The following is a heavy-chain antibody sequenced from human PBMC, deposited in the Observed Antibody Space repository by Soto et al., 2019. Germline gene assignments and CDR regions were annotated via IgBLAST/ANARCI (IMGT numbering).Heavy chain of an antibody. CDR2: IRAYNGNT. J-gene: IGHJ6*02. CDR3: ARDLPTMDV. V-gene: IGHV1-18*01. CDR1: GYTFTSYG. Sequence: QVQLVQSGAEVKKPGASVKVSCKASGYTFTSYGISWVRQAPGQGLEWMGWIRAYNGNTNFAQKHQGRATMTTDIXXXXXXXXLXSXXXXXXXVYYCARDLPTMDVWGQGTTVTVSS.